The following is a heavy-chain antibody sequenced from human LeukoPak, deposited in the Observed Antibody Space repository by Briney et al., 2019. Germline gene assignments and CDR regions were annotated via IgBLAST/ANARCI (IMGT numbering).Heavy chain of an antibody. CDR1: GGSMNRYY. Sequence: SETLSLICSVSGGSMNRYYWSWIRQSPGKGLEWIGYIYNNGRTNYKPSLKSRITISVDTSKNQFSLKLSSVTAADTAVYYCARGRYYDILTGYHEAFDIWGQGTMVTVSS. V-gene: IGHV4-59*13. D-gene: IGHD3-9*01. CDR3: ARGRYYDILTGYHEAFDI. J-gene: IGHJ3*02. CDR2: IYNNGRT.